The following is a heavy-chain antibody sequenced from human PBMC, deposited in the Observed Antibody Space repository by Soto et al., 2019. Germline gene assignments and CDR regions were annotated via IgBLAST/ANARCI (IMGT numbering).Heavy chain of an antibody. CDR1: GFTFTSNC. CDR2: ISAYNGNT. CDR3: ARENRVAAAGTFDY. D-gene: IGHD6-13*01. V-gene: IGHV1-18*01. Sequence: ASVNVSCKASGFTFTSNCISWVQQSPGKGLEWMGWISAYNGNTNYAQKLQGRVTMTTETSTSTAYMELRSLRSDDTAVYYCARENRVAAAGTFDYWGQGTLVTGSS. J-gene: IGHJ4*02.